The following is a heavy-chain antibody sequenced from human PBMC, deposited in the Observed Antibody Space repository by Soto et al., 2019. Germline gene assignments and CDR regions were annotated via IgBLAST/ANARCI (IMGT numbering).Heavy chain of an antibody. CDR3: ARESRYGRGGSCYFIPGIDD. V-gene: IGHV1-69*13. Sequence: SVKVSCKASGGTFSSYASSWVRHAPGQGLEWMGGIIPIFGTANYAQKFQGRVTITADESASTAYMELSSLRSEDTAVYYCARESRYGRGGSCYFIPGIDDWGQGTRVTVAS. CDR2: IIPIFGTA. D-gene: IGHD2-15*01. J-gene: IGHJ4*02. CDR1: GGTFSSYA.